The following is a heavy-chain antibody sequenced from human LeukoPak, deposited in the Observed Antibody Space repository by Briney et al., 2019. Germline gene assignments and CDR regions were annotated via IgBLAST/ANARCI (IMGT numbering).Heavy chain of an antibody. CDR2: ISAYNGNT. CDR1: GYTFSSYG. CDR3: ARRGRDGYNFFLEYYFDY. V-gene: IGHV1-18*01. Sequence: ASVKVSCKASGYTFSSYGISWVRQAPGQGLEWMGLISAYNGNTNYAQKLQGRVTMTTDTSTSTAYMELRSLRYDDTAVYYCARRGRDGYNFFLEYYFDYWGQGTLVTVSS. J-gene: IGHJ4*02. D-gene: IGHD5-24*01.